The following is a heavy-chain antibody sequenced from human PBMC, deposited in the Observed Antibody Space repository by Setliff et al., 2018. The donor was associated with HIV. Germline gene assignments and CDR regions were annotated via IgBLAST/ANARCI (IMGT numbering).Heavy chain of an antibody. Sequence: SETLSLTCTVSSGSISSSSYYWGWIRQPPGKGLEWIGSIYYSGSTNYNPSLKSRVTISVDTSKSQFSLKLSSVTAADTALYYCARGSDYIWGNYRFPFDYWGQGALVTVSS. J-gene: IGHJ4*02. D-gene: IGHD3-16*02. CDR1: SGSISSSSYY. CDR2: IYYSGST. V-gene: IGHV4-39*07. CDR3: ARGSDYIWGNYRFPFDY.